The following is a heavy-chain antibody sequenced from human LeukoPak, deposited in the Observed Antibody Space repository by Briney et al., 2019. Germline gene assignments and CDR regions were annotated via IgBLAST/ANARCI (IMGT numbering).Heavy chain of an antibody. Sequence: GGSLRLSCAASGFTVSSNYMSWVRQAPGKGLEWVSVIYSGGSTYYADSVKGRFTISRDNSKNTLYLQMNSLRAEDTAVYYCARDAPPIAGMADVWGQGTTVTVSS. CDR3: ARDAPPIAGMADV. CDR1: GFTVSSNY. V-gene: IGHV3-53*01. J-gene: IGHJ6*02. CDR2: IYSGGST. D-gene: IGHD1-26*01.